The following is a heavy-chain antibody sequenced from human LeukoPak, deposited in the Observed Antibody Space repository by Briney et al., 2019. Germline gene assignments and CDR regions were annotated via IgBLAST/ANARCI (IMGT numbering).Heavy chain of an antibody. Sequence: PMETLSLTCGVSGYSISNNYYWAWIRQPPGKGLEWIGSVFHSGSTYYNPSLKSRVTISVDTSKNQFSLILTSVTAGDTAVYYCARHKGISPYYYYYMDVWGKGSTVTVSS. V-gene: IGHV4-38-2*01. J-gene: IGHJ6*03. CDR2: VFHSGST. CDR1: GYSISNNYY. CDR3: ARHKGISPYYYYYMDV.